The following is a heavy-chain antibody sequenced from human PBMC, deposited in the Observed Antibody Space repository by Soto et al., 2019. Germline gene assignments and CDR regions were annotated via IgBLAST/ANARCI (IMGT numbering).Heavy chain of an antibody. J-gene: IGHJ6*01. CDR2: IDPSDSYT. CDR1: GYSFTSQW. Sequence: PGESLKISCKVSGYSFTSQWISWVRQMPGKGLEWMGWIDPSDSYTNYSPSFQGHVTISADKSINTAYLQWSSLKASDSAMYYCARHGSGDGYNCNYYGMYVWGQGTTVTISS. D-gene: IGHD5-12*01. V-gene: IGHV5-10-1*01. CDR3: ARHGSGDGYNCNYYGMYV.